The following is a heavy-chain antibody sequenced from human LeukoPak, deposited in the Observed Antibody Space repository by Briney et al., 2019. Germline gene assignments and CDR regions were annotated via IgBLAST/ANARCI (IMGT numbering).Heavy chain of an antibody. J-gene: IGHJ4*02. CDR3: AVSGSYRNFDY. V-gene: IGHV1-69*06. CDR1: GGTFSNYA. CDR2: IIPIFGTA. D-gene: IGHD1-26*01. Sequence: ASVKVSCKASGGTFSNYAISWVRQAPGQGLEWMGGIIPIFGTANYAQKFQGRVTITADKSTSTAYMELSSLRSEDTAVYYCAVSGSYRNFDYWGQGTLVTVSS.